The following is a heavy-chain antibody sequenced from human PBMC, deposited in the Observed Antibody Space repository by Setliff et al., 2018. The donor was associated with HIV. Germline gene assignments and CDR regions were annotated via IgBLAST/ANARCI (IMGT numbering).Heavy chain of an antibody. CDR2: ISSSGSTI. V-gene: IGHV3-48*03. CDR3: AKYTRGGSIFYYMDV. Sequence: GGSLRLSCAASRFTFSDYEMNWVRQAPGKGLEWVSSISSSGSTIYYADSVKGRFTISRDNAKNSLHLQMDSLRAEDTAVYYCAKYTRGGSIFYYMDVWGKGTTVTVSS. CDR1: RFTFSDYE. J-gene: IGHJ6*03. D-gene: IGHD3-3*01.